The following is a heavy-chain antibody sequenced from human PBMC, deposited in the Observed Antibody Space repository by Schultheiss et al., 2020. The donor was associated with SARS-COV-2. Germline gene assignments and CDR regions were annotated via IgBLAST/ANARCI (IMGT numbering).Heavy chain of an antibody. Sequence: SETLSLTCTVSGGSISSGSYYWSWIRQPAGKGLEWIGRIYTSGSTNYNPSLKSRVTISVDTSKTQFSLKLYSVTAADTAVYYCASAYYGMDVWGQGTTVTVSS. CDR1: GGSISSGSYY. CDR2: IYTSGST. J-gene: IGHJ6*02. CDR3: ASAYYGMDV. V-gene: IGHV4-61*02.